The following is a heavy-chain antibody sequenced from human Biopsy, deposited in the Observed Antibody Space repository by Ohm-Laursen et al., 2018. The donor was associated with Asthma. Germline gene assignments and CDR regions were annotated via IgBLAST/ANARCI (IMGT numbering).Heavy chain of an antibody. D-gene: IGHD2-15*01. CDR3: ARDVDLRSVY. CDR2: ISYDGNHK. CDR1: GFMFRSFG. V-gene: IGHV3-30*03. Sequence: SLRLSCAASGFMFRSFGMHWVRQAPGKGLEWVAVISYDGNHKFYEDSVKGRFTISRDNSKNTLYLQMNSLRTEDTAVYYCARDVDLRSVYWGQGTLVTVSS. J-gene: IGHJ4*02.